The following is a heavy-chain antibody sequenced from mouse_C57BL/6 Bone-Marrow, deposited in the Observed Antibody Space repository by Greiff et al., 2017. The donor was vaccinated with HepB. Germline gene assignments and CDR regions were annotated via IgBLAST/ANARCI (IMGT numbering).Heavy chain of an antibody. D-gene: IGHD1-1*01. V-gene: IGHV1-59*01. Sequence: QVQLQQPGAELVRPGTSVKLSCKASGYTFTSYWMHWVKQRPGQGLEWIGVIDPSDSYTNYNQKFKGKATLTVDTSSSTAYMQLSSLTSEDSAVYYCARDCTTVGLDYWGQGTTLTVSS. CDR1: GYTFTSYW. J-gene: IGHJ2*01. CDR3: ARDCTTVGLDY. CDR2: IDPSDSYT.